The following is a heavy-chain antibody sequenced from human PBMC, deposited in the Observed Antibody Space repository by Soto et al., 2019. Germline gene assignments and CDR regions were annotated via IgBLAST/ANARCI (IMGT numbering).Heavy chain of an antibody. Sequence: PGGSLRLSCAASGFTFSNYAMSWVRQAPGKGLEWVSTISGNGGGTYYADSVKGRFTISRDNSKNMLFLQINSLRDDDSAVYYCAKRPASIITFDYWGQGT. CDR2: ISGNGGGT. J-gene: IGHJ4*02. CDR3: AKRPASIITFDY. D-gene: IGHD2-2*01. CDR1: GFTFSNYA. V-gene: IGHV3-23*01.